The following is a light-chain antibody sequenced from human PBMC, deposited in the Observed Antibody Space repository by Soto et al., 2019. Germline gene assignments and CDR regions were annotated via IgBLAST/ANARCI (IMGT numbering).Light chain of an antibody. J-gene: IGKJ1*01. V-gene: IGKV3-20*01. Sequence: EIVLTQSPGTLSLSPGERATLSCRASQSVSSSYLAWYQQKPGQAPRPLIYGASSRAIGIPDRFSDSGSGTDFTFTISRLEPEDFAVYYCQQYGSSPWTFGQGTKVDIK. CDR3: QQYGSSPWT. CDR2: GAS. CDR1: QSVSSSY.